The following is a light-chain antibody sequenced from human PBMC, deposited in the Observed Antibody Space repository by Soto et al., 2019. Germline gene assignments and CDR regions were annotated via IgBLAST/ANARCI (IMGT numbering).Light chain of an antibody. CDR1: SSDVGSYNR. V-gene: IGLV2-23*01. J-gene: IGLJ3*02. CDR2: EDV. Sequence: QSALTQPASVSGSPGQSITISCTGTSSDVGSYNRVSWYQKYPGKAPRLLIYEDVKRPSGVFKRFSGSKSDNTASLRISGLEAEDEADYYCFSYAGGSSWVFGGGTKLTVL. CDR3: FSYAGGSSWV.